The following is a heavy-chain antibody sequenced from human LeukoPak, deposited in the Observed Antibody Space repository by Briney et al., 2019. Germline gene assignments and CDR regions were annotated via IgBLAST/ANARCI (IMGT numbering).Heavy chain of an antibody. CDR3: ARVSPHYDILSGGYDAFDI. J-gene: IGHJ3*02. Sequence: GGSLRLSCAASGFTFSSYWMHWVRQAPGKGLVWVSRINTDGSSTSYADSVKGRFTISRDNAKNTLYLQMNSLRAEDTAVYYCARVSPHYDILSGGYDAFDIWGQGTMVTVSS. V-gene: IGHV3-74*01. CDR1: GFTFSSYW. CDR2: INTDGSST. D-gene: IGHD3-9*01.